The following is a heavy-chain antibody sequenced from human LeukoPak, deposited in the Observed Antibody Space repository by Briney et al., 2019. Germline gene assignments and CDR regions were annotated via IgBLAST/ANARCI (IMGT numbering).Heavy chain of an antibody. CDR2: IWYDGSNK. CDR1: GFTFSSYG. D-gene: IGHD1-26*01. CDR3: AREVGATAFDY. Sequence: QPGGSLRLSCAASGFTFSSYGMHWVRQAPGKGLEWVAVIWYDGSNKYYADSVKGRFTISRDNSKNTLYLQMNSLRAEDTAVYYCAREVGATAFDYWGQGTLVTVPS. J-gene: IGHJ4*02. V-gene: IGHV3-33*01.